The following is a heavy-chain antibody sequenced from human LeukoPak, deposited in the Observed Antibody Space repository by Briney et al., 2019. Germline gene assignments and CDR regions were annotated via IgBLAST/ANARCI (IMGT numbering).Heavy chain of an antibody. J-gene: IGHJ4*02. D-gene: IGHD3-3*01. CDR1: GFTFSSYW. CDR3: AKDRGYDFWSGYLDY. Sequence: PGGSLRLSCAASGFTFSSYWMSWVRQAPGKGLEWVANIKQDGSNKYYADSVKGRFTISRDNSKNTLYLQMNSLRAEDTAVYYCAKDRGYDFWSGYLDYWGQGTLVTVSS. CDR2: IKQDGSNK. V-gene: IGHV3-7*01.